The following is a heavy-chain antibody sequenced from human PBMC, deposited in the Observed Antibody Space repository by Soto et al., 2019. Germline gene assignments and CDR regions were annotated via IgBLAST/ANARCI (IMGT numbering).Heavy chain of an antibody. CDR3: ARQYCSGGSCYEDAFDI. CDR1: GYTFTSYD. V-gene: IGHV1-8*01. J-gene: IGHJ3*02. D-gene: IGHD2-15*01. CDR2: MNPNSGNT. Sequence: QVQLVQSGAEVKKPGASVKVSCKASGYTFTSYDINWVRQATGQGLEWMGWMNPNSGNTGYAQKFQGRVTMTRNTSIITAYMELSSLRSEDTAVYYCARQYCSGGSCYEDAFDIWGQGTMVTVSS.